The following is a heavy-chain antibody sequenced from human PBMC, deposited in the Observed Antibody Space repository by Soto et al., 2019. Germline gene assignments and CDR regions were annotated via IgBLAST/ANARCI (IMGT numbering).Heavy chain of an antibody. D-gene: IGHD2-8*01. CDR2: ITSSGGNA. V-gene: IGHV3-11*01. CDR1: GFSFKDYY. J-gene: IGHJ5*02. Sequence: PGGSLRLSCAASGFSFKDYYMTWMRQTPEKGLEWISTITSSGGNAYYAASVKGRVTISRDNAHNSLYLQMSGLRAEDTALYYCARDMCTNNVKYVELCGQGTLVTVSS. CDR3: ARDMCTNNVKYVEL.